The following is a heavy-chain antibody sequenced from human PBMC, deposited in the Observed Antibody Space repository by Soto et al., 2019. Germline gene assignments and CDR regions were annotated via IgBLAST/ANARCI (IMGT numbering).Heavy chain of an antibody. J-gene: IGHJ4*02. D-gene: IGHD5-12*01. CDR1: GGSINSGDYY. Sequence: QVQLQEAGPGLMKPSHTLSLTCSVSGGSINSGDYYWSWIRQSPGKGLEWIGYIYYSGSTYYNPSLKSRSSISIDTSKNQFFLNVDSVTAADTAVYYCARLYTGYEAFDYWGQGTLVTVSS. CDR2: IYYSGST. V-gene: IGHV4-30-4*01. CDR3: ARLYTGYEAFDY.